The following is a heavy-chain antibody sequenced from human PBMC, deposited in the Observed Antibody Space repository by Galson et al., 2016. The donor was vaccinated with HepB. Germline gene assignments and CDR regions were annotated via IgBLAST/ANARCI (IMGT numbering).Heavy chain of an antibody. Sequence: ETLSLTCTVSGGSIRSSSYYWGWIRQPPGKGLEWIGNIYYSGSTDYNPSLKSRVTISVDTSKNQFSLKVSSVTAADTAVYYCASEMTPEGMDVWGQGTTVTVSS. D-gene: IGHD2-15*01. CDR1: GGSIRSSSYY. V-gene: IGHV4-39*01. CDR3: ASEMTPEGMDV. J-gene: IGHJ6*02. CDR2: IYYSGST.